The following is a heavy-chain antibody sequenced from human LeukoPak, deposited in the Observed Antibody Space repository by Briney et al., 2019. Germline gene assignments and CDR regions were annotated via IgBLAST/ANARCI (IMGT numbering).Heavy chain of an antibody. CDR3: ASSPGGGYNPGWWFDP. J-gene: IGHJ5*02. CDR2: IYPGDSDT. CDR1: GYSFTSYW. D-gene: IGHD5-24*01. V-gene: IGHV5-51*01. Sequence: GESLKISCKGSGYSFTSYWIGWVRQMPGKGLEWMGIIYPGDSDTRYSPSFQGQVTISADKSISTAYLQWSSLKALDTAMYYCASSPGGGYNPGWWFDPWGQGTLVTVSS.